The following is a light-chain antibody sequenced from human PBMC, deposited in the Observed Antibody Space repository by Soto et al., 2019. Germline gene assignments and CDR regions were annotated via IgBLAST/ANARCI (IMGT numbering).Light chain of an antibody. CDR2: EVS. CDR1: SSDVGGYNY. J-gene: IGLJ2*01. CDR3: SSYAGNNKYMV. Sequence: QSVLTQPPSASGSPGQPVTISCTGTSSDVGGYNYVSWYQQHPGKAPKLMIYEVSKRPSGVPDRFSGSKSGNAASLTVSGLQAEDEADYYCSSYAGNNKYMVFCGGTKVTVL. V-gene: IGLV2-8*01.